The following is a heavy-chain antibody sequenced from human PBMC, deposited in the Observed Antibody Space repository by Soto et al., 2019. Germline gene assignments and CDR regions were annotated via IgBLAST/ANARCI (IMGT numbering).Heavy chain of an antibody. V-gene: IGHV4-34*01. CDR2: ISQSGNT. D-gene: IGHD6-6*01. Sequence: PSETLSLTCSIYSGSFSGYYWSWIRQPPGKGLEWIGEISQSGNTNYSPSLKSRVSISIDTSKKQFSPNLASVSAADTAVYYCARAPKVSGSSQTRPDFWGQGTLVTV. CDR3: ARAPKVSGSSQTRPDF. CDR1: SGSFSGYY. J-gene: IGHJ4*02.